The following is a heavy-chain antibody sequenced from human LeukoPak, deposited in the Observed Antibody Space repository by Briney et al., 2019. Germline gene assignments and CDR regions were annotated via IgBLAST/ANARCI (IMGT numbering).Heavy chain of an antibody. V-gene: IGHV1-69*06. CDR3: AREGGAGGPGDMVRADYGMDV. Sequence: ASVKVSCKASGGTFSSYAISWVRQAPGQGLEWMGGIIPIFGTANYAQKFQGRVTITADKSTSTAYVELSSLRSEDTAVYYCAREGGAGGPGDMVRADYGMDVWGQGTTVTVSS. CDR2: IIPIFGTA. CDR1: GGTFSSYA. D-gene: IGHD3-10*01. J-gene: IGHJ6*02.